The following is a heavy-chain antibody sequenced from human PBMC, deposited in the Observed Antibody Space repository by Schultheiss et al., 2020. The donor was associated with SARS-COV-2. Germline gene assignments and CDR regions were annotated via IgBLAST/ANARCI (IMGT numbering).Heavy chain of an antibody. J-gene: IGHJ6*02. Sequence: GGSLRLSCAASGFTFSSHWMHWVRQAPGKGLQWVAVISNDGSNTYYADSVKGRFTISRDNAKNSLYLQMNSLRAEDTAVYYCARGVVVRSMDVWGQGTTVTVSS. CDR2: ISNDGSNT. CDR1: GFTFSSHW. D-gene: IGHD2-2*01. CDR3: ARGVVVRSMDV. V-gene: IGHV3-30*07.